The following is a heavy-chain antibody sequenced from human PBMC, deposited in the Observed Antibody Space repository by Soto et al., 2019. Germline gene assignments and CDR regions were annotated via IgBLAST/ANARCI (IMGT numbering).Heavy chain of an antibody. D-gene: IGHD5-18*01. J-gene: IGHJ6*02. CDR1: GFTFSDHY. CDR2: TRNKANSYTT. Sequence: EVQLVESGGGLVQPGGSLRLSCAVSGFTFSDHYMDWVRHAPGKGLEWVGRTRNKANSYTTEYAASVKGRFTISRDDSKNSLYLQMNSLKTEDTAVYYCARDRRGYSGDFGMDVWGQGTTVTVSS. CDR3: ARDRRGYSGDFGMDV. V-gene: IGHV3-72*01.